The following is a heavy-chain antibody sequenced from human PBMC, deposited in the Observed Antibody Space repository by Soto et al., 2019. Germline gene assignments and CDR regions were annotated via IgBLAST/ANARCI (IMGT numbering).Heavy chain of an antibody. D-gene: IGHD1-1*01. V-gene: IGHV4-38-2*01. CDR1: GYSISSGLY. CDR2: IYRGGIT. Sequence: SETLSLTCAVSGYSISSGLYWGWIRQPPGKGLEWIGTIYRGGITYYNPSLKSRVTISIDTSKNHFSLGLSSVTATDTAVYFCAIGNPDWFDPWGQGTLVTVSS. J-gene: IGHJ5*02. CDR3: AIGNPDWFDP.